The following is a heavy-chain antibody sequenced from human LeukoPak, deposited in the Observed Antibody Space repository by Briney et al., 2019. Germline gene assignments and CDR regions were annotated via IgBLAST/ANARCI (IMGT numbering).Heavy chain of an antibody. Sequence: PSGTLSLTCGVSGGSISNTNWWAWVRQPPGKGLEWIGEVNLQGSTNYHPSLKSRVAISVDKSENHISLKLTSVTAADTAVYYCAREGGPYRPLDYSGQGTLVTVAS. CDR1: GGSISNTNW. CDR3: AREGGPYRPLDY. J-gene: IGHJ4*02. CDR2: VNLQGST. V-gene: IGHV4-4*02.